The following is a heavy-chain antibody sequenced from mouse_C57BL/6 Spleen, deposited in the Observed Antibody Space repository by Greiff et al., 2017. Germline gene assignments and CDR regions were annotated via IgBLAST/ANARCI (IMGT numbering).Heavy chain of an antibody. Sequence: EVMLVESGGGLVKPGGSLKLSCAASGFTFSSYAMSWVRQTPEKRLEWVATISDGGSYTYYPDNVKGRFTISRDNAKNNLYLQMSHLKSEDTAMYYCAREELGRYYFDYWGQGTTLTVSS. V-gene: IGHV5-4*01. CDR1: GFTFSSYA. J-gene: IGHJ2*01. CDR2: ISDGGSYT. CDR3: AREELGRYYFDY. D-gene: IGHD4-1*01.